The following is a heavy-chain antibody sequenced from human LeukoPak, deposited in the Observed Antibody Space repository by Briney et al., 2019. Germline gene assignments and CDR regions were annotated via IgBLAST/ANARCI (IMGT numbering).Heavy chain of an antibody. J-gene: IGHJ4*02. CDR2: MNQDGGEK. CDR3: ARDASGWSAY. Sequence: GGSLRLSCAASGFTFSGYWMSWLRQAPGKALEWVANMNQDGGEKFYVDSVKGRFTISRDNAKNSLYLQMSSLRVEDTAVYYCARDASGWSAYWGQGTLVTVSS. CDR1: GFTFSGYW. V-gene: IGHV3-7*01. D-gene: IGHD6-19*01.